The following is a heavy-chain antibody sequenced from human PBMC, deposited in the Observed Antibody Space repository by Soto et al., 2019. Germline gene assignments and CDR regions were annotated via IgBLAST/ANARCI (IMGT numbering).Heavy chain of an antibody. D-gene: IGHD6-25*01. J-gene: IGHJ6*02. V-gene: IGHV3-64*02. CDR2: ISSNGGST. Sequence: GGSLRLSCAASGFTFSSYAMHWVRQAPGKGLEYVSAISSNGGSTYYADSVKGRFTISSDNSKNTLYLQMGSLRAEDMAVYYCARASGDYYYYYGMDVWGQGTTVTVSS. CDR1: GFTFSSYA. CDR3: ARASGDYYYYYGMDV.